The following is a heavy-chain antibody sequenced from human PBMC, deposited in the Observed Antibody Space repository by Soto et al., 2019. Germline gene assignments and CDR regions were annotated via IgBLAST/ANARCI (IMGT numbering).Heavy chain of an antibody. CDR1: GDSINSSHW. Sequence: SETLSLTCAVSGDSINSSHWWNWVRQPPGKGLEWIGQISHSGSTNYNPSLTSRVTISVDKSKNHFSLKLTSVTAADTAVYYCARVGPDYYGSGSYYYYYGMDVWGQGTTVTVSS. D-gene: IGHD3-10*01. V-gene: IGHV4-4*02. CDR2: ISHSGST. J-gene: IGHJ6*02. CDR3: ARVGPDYYGSGSYYYYYGMDV.